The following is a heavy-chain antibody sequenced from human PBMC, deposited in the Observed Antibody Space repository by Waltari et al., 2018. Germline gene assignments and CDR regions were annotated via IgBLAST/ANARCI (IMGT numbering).Heavy chain of an antibody. CDR1: GGSISSSVYS. CDR2: VSHSGTT. CDR3: AAVRGNLVANGQSRRVSGAFDS. Sequence: QLQLQESGSGLVKPSQTLSLTCAVSGGSISSSVYSWNWIRQPPGRALEWIGFVSHSGTTDDNPSLASRVTSAVDRAKNQFSLRLNSVTAADTAVYYCAAVRGNLVANGQSRRVSGAFDSWGQGTLVTVSS. J-gene: IGHJ4*02. V-gene: IGHV4-30-2*01. D-gene: IGHD3-10*01.